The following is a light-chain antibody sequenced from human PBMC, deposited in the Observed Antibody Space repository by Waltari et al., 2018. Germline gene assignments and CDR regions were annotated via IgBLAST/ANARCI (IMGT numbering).Light chain of an antibody. J-gene: IGKJ1*01. Sequence: EIVMTQSPATLSVSPGARATLSCRASQSVSSKLAWYQQKPGQDPRLLIYGASTRATGIPARFSGSGSGTEFTLTISSLQSEDFAVYCCHQYNNWPRTFGQGTKVEIK. CDR1: QSVSSK. V-gene: IGKV3-15*01. CDR2: GAS. CDR3: HQYNNWPRT.